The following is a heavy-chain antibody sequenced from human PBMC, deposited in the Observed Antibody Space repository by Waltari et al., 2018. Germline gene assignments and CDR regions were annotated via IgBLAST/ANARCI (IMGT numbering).Heavy chain of an antibody. CDR2: IYPCGSDT. J-gene: IGHJ4*02. CDR3: VRGLVAGHLGC. D-gene: IGHD6-19*01. Sequence: EVKLVQSGAEVKRRGAFLTIACTGSGDSFTRYGIGWVRQMPGKGLGWMGIIYPCGSDTGYGPSFQGQVTISADKSISTAYLQWSSLKASDTAMYYCVRGLVAGHLGCWGQGTLVTGSS. CDR1: GDSFTRYG. V-gene: IGHV5-51*03.